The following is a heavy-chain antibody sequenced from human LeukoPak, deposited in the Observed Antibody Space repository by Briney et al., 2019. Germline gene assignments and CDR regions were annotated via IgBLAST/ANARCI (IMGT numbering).Heavy chain of an antibody. CDR2: FYHKDNT. V-gene: IGHV4-61*02. D-gene: IGHD2-21*02. CDR1: GRSISSGRYY. J-gene: IGHJ6*03. CDR3: ARGVVTDDYYMDV. Sequence: RPSETLSLTCSVSGRSISSGRYYWTWLPQPAGKGLEWIGRFYHKDNTNYYPTLDSRVSISVDTSKSQFYLQLTSVTAADTAVYFCARGVVTDDYYMDVWGKGITVIVSS.